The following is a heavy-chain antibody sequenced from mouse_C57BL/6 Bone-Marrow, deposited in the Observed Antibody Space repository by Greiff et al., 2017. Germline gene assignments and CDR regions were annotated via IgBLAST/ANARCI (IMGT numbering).Heavy chain of an antibody. CDR3: TTIYYGNYGAMDY. J-gene: IGHJ4*01. V-gene: IGHV14-4*01. CDR2: IDPENGDT. D-gene: IGHD2-1*01. CDR1: GFNIKDDY. Sequence: EVKLMESGAELVRPGASVKLSCTASGFNIKDDYMHWVKQRPEKSLEWIGWIDPENGDTEYASKFQGKATITADTSSNTAYLQLSSLISEDTAVYYCTTIYYGNYGAMDYWGQGTSVTVSS.